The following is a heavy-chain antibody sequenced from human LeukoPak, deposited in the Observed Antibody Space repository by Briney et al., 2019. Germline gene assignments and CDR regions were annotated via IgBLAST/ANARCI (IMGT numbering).Heavy chain of an antibody. J-gene: IGHJ4*02. CDR2: IYSGGST. CDR1: GFTVSSNY. D-gene: IGHD1-1*01. CDR3: ARGAEFDWNQFDY. V-gene: IGHV3-53*01. Sequence: PGGSLRLSCAASGFTVSSNYMSWVRQAPGRGLEWVSVIYSGGSTYYADSVKGRFTISRDNSKNTLYLQMNSLRAEDTAVYYCARGAEFDWNQFDYGGQGTLVTVSS.